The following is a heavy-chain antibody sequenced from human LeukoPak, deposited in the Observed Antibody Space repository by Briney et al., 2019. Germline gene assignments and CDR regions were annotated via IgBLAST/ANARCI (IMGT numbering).Heavy chain of an antibody. D-gene: IGHD3-3*02. J-gene: IGHJ6*02. CDR2: ISSSGSTI. CDR1: GFTFSDYY. Sequence: GGSLRLSCAASGFTFSDYYMSWIHQAPGKGLEWVSYISSSGSTIYYADSVKGRFTISRDNAKNSLYLQMNSLRAEDTAVYYCARGGELDYYYYYGMDVWGQGTTVTVSS. CDR3: ARGGELDYYYYYGMDV. V-gene: IGHV3-11*01.